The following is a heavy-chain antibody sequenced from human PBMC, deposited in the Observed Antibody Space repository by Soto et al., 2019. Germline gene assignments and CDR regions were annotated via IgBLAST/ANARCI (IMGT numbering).Heavy chain of an antibody. V-gene: IGHV5-10-1*03. Sequence: EVQLVQSGAEVKKPGESLTISCKASGYSFTTYWITWVRQMPGKGLEWMGRIDPSDSYTYYSSSFQGHVTISVDKSISTPYLQGSSLKAPDTGMFYCARPPYNGPLGDFDFGGEGTLVTVSS. D-gene: IGHD1-20*01. CDR2: IDPSDSYT. J-gene: IGHJ4*02. CDR1: GYSFTTYW. CDR3: ARPPYNGPLGDFDF.